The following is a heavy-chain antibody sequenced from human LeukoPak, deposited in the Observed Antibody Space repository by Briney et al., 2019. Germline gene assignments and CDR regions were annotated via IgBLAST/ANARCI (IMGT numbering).Heavy chain of an antibody. CDR3: ANVYDFWSGYYTGDY. CDR2: IKQDGSEK. Sequence: PGGSLRLSCAASGFTFSSYSMNWVRQAPGKGLEWVANIKQDGSEKYYVDSVKGRFTISRDNAKNSLYLQMNSLRAEDTAVYYCANVYDFWSGYYTGDYWGQGTLVTVSS. J-gene: IGHJ4*02. D-gene: IGHD3-3*01. CDR1: GFTFSSYS. V-gene: IGHV3-7*01.